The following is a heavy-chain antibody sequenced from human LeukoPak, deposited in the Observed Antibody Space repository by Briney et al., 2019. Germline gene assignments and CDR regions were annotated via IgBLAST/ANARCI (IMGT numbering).Heavy chain of an antibody. J-gene: IGHJ3*02. Sequence: GGSLRLSCAASGFTFSSYAMSWVRQAPGKAPEWGSGICGSGGSTYSADSVKGRFTISRDNSKNTLYLQMNTLRAEDTAVYYCARSIYASGSFYTFDIWGQGTMVTVSS. CDR1: GFTFSSYA. CDR2: ICGSGGST. V-gene: IGHV3-23*01. CDR3: ARSIYASGSFYTFDI. D-gene: IGHD3-10*01.